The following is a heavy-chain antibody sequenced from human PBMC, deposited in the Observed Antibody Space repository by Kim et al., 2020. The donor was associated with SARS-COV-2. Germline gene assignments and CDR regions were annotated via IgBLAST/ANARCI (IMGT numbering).Heavy chain of an antibody. V-gene: IGHV1-18*01. CDR2: ISAYNGNT. CDR1: GYTFTSYG. J-gene: IGHJ5*02. CDR3: ARDVPEAVLWFGELLYNWFDP. D-gene: IGHD3-10*01. Sequence: ASVKVSCKASGYTFTSYGISWVRQAPGQGLEWMGWISAYNGNTNYAQKLQGRVTMTTDTSTSTAYMELRSLRSDDTAVYYCARDVPEAVLWFGELLYNWFDPWGQGTLVTVSS.